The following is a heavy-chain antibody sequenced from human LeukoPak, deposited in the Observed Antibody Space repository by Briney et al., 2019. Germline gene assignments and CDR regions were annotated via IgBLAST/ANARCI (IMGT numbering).Heavy chain of an antibody. Sequence: SGGSLRLSCAASGFTFSSYSMNWVRQAPGKGLEWVSSISSSSSYIYYADSVKGRFTISRDNAKNSLYLQMNSLRAEDTAVYYCARDVGGVLVAADNWGQGTLVTVSS. CDR2: ISSSSSYI. J-gene: IGHJ4*02. CDR3: ARDVGGVLVAADN. V-gene: IGHV3-21*01. D-gene: IGHD5-12*01. CDR1: GFTFSSYS.